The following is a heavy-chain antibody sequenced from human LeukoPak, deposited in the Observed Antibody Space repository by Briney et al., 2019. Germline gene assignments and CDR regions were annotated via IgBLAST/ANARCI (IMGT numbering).Heavy chain of an antibody. CDR1: GYTFTGYY. V-gene: IGHV1-2*02. CDR3: ARSYYDFWSGYSSRVLDY. CDR2: INPNSGGT. Sequence: GASVKVSCKASGYTFTGYYMHWVRQAPGQGLEWMGWINPNSGGTNYAQKFQGRVTMTRDTSISTAYMELSRLRSDDTAMYYCARSYYDFWSGYSSRVLDYWGQGTLVTVSS. J-gene: IGHJ4*02. D-gene: IGHD3-3*01.